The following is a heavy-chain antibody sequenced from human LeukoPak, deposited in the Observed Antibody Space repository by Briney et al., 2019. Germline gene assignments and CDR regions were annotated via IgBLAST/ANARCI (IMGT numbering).Heavy chain of an antibody. CDR1: GFTFSSYW. Sequence: PGGSLRLSCAASGFTFSSYWMHWVRQAPGKGLVWVSRINSDGSSTSYADSVKGRFTISRDNAKNTLYLQMNSLRAEDTAVYYCARGGGYSYGFNDYWGQGTLVTVSS. CDR2: INSDGSST. D-gene: IGHD5-18*01. V-gene: IGHV3-74*01. J-gene: IGHJ4*02. CDR3: ARGGGYSYGFNDY.